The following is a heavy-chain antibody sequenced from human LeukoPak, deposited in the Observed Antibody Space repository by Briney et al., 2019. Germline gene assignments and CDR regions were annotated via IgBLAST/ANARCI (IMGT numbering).Heavy chain of an antibody. J-gene: IGHJ4*02. CDR3: NRGSGVFDY. CDR1: GGSFSGYY. V-gene: IGHV4-34*01. D-gene: IGHD1-26*01. CDR2: INHSGST. Sequence: SGTLSLTCAVYGGSFSGYYWSWIRQPPGKGLEWIGEINHSGSTNYNPSLKSRVTISVDTSKNQFSLKLSSVTAADTAVYYCNRGSGVFDYWGQGTLVTVSS.